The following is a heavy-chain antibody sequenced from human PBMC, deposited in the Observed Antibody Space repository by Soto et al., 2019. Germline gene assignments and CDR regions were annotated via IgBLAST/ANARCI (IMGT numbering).Heavy chain of an antibody. CDR1: GFTFSSSA. Sequence: EVQLLDSGGGLVQPGGSLRLSCAASGFTFSSSAMSWVRQAPGKGLEWVSAVSGSGGTTYYADSVRGHFTISRDNSKNTLYLQMNSLRAEDTAIYFCARCTVDTIVTSGWCHYLDPWGQGTLVTVSS. CDR2: VSGSGGTT. D-gene: IGHD6-19*01. CDR3: ARCTVDTIVTSGWCHYLDP. V-gene: IGHV3-23*01. J-gene: IGHJ5*02.